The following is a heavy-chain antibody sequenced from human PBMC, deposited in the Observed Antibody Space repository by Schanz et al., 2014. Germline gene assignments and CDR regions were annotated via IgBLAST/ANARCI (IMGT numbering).Heavy chain of an antibody. CDR1: GDTLSSYG. CDR2: IIPNLGSA. D-gene: IGHD3-3*01. CDR3: ARGNTIFGVVILGWLDP. J-gene: IGHJ5*02. V-gene: IGHV1-69*04. Sequence: QVQLVQSGAEVKKPGSSVTVSCKASGDTLSSYGISWVRQAPGQGLEWMGRIIPNLGSANYAQKFQGRVTITADKSTSTVYMELSSLRSEDTAIYYCARGNTIFGVVILGWLDPWGPGTLVTVSS.